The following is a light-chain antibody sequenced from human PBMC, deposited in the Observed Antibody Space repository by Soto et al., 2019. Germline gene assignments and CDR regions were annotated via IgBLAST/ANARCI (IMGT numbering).Light chain of an antibody. J-gene: IGLJ2*01. CDR1: RSNIGNNI. CDR3: AAWDDSLNGPL. CDR2: SNN. V-gene: IGLV1-44*01. Sequence: QAVLTQPPSASGTPGQRVTISCSGSRSNIGNNIVNWYQQFPGTAPKLLIYSNNQRPSGVPDRISGSRSGASASLAISGLQSEDEADYYCAAWDDSLNGPLFGGGTKLTVL.